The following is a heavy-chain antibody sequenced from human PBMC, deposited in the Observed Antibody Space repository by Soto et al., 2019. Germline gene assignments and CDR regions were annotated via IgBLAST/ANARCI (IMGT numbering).Heavy chain of an antibody. CDR1: GFTFSSYA. J-gene: IGHJ4*02. CDR3: ATVEMATINSDY. CDR2: ISGSGGST. D-gene: IGHD5-12*01. Sequence: ESGGGLVQPGGSLRLSCAASGFTFSSYAMSWVRQAPGKGLEWVSAISGSGGSTYYADSVKGRFTISRDNSKNTLYLQMNSLRAEDTAVYYCATVEMATINSDYWGQGTLVTVSS. V-gene: IGHV3-23*01.